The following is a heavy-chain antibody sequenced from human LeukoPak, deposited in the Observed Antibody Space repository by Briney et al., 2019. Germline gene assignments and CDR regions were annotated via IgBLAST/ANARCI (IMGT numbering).Heavy chain of an antibody. CDR3: ARDRKVGATLWRTDY. CDR1: GYTFTSYG. D-gene: IGHD1-26*01. J-gene: IGHJ4*02. CDR2: ISAYNGNT. Sequence: ASVKVSCKASGYTFTSYGISWVRQAPGQGLEWMGWISAYNGNTNYAQKLQGRVTMTTDTSTSTAYTELRSLRSDDTAVYYCARDRKVGATLWRTDYWGQGTLVTVSS. V-gene: IGHV1-18*01.